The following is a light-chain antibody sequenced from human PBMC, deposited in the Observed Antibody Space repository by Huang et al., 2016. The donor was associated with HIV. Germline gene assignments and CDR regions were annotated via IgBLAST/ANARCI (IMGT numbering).Light chain of an antibody. V-gene: IGKV3D-15*01. CDR2: SAS. J-gene: IGKJ1*01. CDR1: QTVNNK. CDR3: QQYFDWPWT. Sequence: ILMSQSPATMSVSPGDSATLSCRANQTVNNKVAWFRQKVSQRPRLIIHSASVSASSIGVPDRVLGLGSGTEVTLSITSVQSEDLAVYYCQQYFDWPWTFGQGTRV.